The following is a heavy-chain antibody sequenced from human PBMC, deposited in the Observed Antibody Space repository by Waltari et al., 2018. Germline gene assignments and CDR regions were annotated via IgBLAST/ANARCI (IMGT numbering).Heavy chain of an antibody. D-gene: IGHD4-17*01. CDR3: ARDKGYGDYGVPLIYYFDY. J-gene: IGHJ4*02. CDR1: GYTFTSYG. V-gene: IGHV1-18*01. Sequence: QVQLVQSGAEVKKPGASVKVSCKASGYTFTSYGISWVRQAPGQGLEWMGWISAYNGNTNYAQKLQGRVTMTTDTSTSTAYMELRSLRSDDTAVYYCARDKGYGDYGVPLIYYFDYWGQGTLVTVSS. CDR2: ISAYNGNT.